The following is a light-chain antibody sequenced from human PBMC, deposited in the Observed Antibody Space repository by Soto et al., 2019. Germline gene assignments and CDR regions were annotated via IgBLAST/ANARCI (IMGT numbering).Light chain of an antibody. CDR2: GAS. CDR3: QQYSNWPPWT. Sequence: EIVMTQSPATLSVSPGERATLSCRASRSVSSSYLAWYQQKPGQAPRLLIYGASTRATGVPARFSGSGSGTEFTLTISSLQSEDFAGYDCQQYSNWPPWTFGQGTKLDIK. J-gene: IGKJ1*01. CDR1: RSVSSSY. V-gene: IGKV3-15*01.